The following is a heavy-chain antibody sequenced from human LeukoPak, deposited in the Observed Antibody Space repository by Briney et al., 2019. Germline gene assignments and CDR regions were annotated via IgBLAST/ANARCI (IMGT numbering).Heavy chain of an antibody. CDR1: GGTFSSYA. Sequence: GASVKVSCKASGGTFSSYAISWVRQAPGQGLEWMGRVIPILGIANYAQKFQGRVTITADKSTSTAYMELSSLRSEDTAVYYCESGYYTGGDAFDIWGQRTMVTVSS. J-gene: IGHJ3*02. V-gene: IGHV1-69*04. D-gene: IGHD3-3*01. CDR3: ESGYYTGGDAFDI. CDR2: VIPILGIA.